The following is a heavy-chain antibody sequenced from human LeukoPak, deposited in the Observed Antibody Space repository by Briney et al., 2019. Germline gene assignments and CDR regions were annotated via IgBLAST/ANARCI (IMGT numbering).Heavy chain of an antibody. CDR1: GFTFSSYG. Sequence: GGSLRLSCAASGFTFSSYGMSWVRQAPGKGLEWVSAISGSGGSTYYADSVKGRFTISRDNSKNTLYLQMNSLRAEDTAVYYCAKNPGLIYSYTYFDYWGQGTLVTVSS. CDR2: ISGSGGST. CDR3: AKNPGLIYSYTYFDY. J-gene: IGHJ4*02. V-gene: IGHV3-23*01. D-gene: IGHD5-18*01.